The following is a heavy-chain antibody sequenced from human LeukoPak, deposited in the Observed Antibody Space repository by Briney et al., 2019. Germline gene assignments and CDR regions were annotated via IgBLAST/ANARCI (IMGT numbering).Heavy chain of an antibody. Sequence: VKVSCKASGYTFTGYYMHWVRQAPGQGLEWMGWINPNSGGTNYAQKFQGRVTMTRDTSISTAYMELGRLRSDDTAVYYCAREPVVVPAAKGGFDYWGQGTLVTVSS. D-gene: IGHD2-2*01. CDR1: GYTFTGYY. J-gene: IGHJ4*02. CDR3: AREPVVVPAAKGGFDY. V-gene: IGHV1-2*02. CDR2: INPNSGGT.